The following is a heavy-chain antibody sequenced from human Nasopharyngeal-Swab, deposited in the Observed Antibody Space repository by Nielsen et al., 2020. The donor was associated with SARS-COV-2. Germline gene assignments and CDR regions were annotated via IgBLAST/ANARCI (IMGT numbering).Heavy chain of an antibody. CDR3: ASYYDSEADAFDI. D-gene: IGHD3-22*01. CDR2: IYYSGST. V-gene: IGHV4-59*13. Sequence: GSLRLCCTVSGGFISRFYLSWDRQPPGKGLEWIGYIYYSGSTNYNPSLKSRVTISVDTSKNQFSLKLSSVTAADTAVYYCASYYDSEADAFDIWGQGTMVTVSS. J-gene: IGHJ3*02. CDR1: GGFISRFY.